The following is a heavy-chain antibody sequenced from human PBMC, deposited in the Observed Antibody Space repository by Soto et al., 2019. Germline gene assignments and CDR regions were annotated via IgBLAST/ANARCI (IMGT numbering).Heavy chain of an antibody. Sequence: QVHLVQSGGEVKKPGASVKVSCKASGYTFNRHGITWVRQAPGQGLEWMGWISGYNGDINYEQKFQGRVTLSSDTLTSTVYLELKSISFDDTAVYYCARVRIVGAREIDFWGQGTLVTVSS. CDR1: GYTFNRHG. V-gene: IGHV1-18*04. J-gene: IGHJ4*02. D-gene: IGHD1-26*01. CDR2: ISGYNGDI. CDR3: ARVRIVGAREIDF.